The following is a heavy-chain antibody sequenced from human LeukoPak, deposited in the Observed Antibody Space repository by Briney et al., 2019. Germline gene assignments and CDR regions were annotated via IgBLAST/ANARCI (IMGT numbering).Heavy chain of an antibody. CDR2: ISSRGGTI. V-gene: IGHV3-11*01. Sequence: GGSLRLSCAASGFPFSDCYMSWIRQAPGKGLEWVSYISSRGGTIYYVDSVKGRFTISRDNAKNSLYLQMNSLRAEDTAVYYYARQYSGSYPDYWGQGTLVTVSS. CDR1: GFPFSDCY. D-gene: IGHD1-26*01. CDR3: ARQYSGSYPDY. J-gene: IGHJ4*02.